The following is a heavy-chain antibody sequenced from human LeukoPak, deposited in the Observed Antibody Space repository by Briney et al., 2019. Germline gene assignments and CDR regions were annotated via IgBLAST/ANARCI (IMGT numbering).Heavy chain of an antibody. J-gene: IGHJ4*02. CDR2: ISSSGSTI. V-gene: IGHV3-48*03. CDR3: ASPGVPTAHTDF. CDR1: GCTFSSYE. Sequence: GESLTLSCPASGCTFSSYEMNWLRQAPGKGLEWVAYISSSGSTIYYEHSVKGRFTISRDNAKNSLYLQTDSVTGQDTAVYYRASPGVPTAHTDFWGQGTLVTVSS. D-gene: IGHD2-2*01.